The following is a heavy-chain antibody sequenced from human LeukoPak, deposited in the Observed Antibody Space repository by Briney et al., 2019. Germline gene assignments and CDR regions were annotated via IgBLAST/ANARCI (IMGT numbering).Heavy chain of an antibody. V-gene: IGHV1-8*02. Sequence: ASVKVSCKASGGTFSSYTISWVRQAPGQGLEWMGWMNPNSGNAGYAQKFQGRVTMTRNTSISTAYMELSSLRSGDTAVYYCARSWVAAAACFDYWGQGTLVTVSS. J-gene: IGHJ4*02. CDR3: ARSWVAAAACFDY. CDR1: GGTFSSYT. CDR2: MNPNSGNA. D-gene: IGHD6-13*01.